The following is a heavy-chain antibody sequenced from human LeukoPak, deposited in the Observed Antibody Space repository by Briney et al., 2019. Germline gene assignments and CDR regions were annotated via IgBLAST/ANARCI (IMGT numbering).Heavy chain of an antibody. CDR2: INPNSGGT. D-gene: IGHD3-10*01. V-gene: IGHV1-2*02. J-gene: IGHJ5*02. Sequence: ASGKVSCKASGYTFTGYYMHWVRQAPGQGLEWMGWINPNSGGTNYAQKFQGRVTMTRDTSISTAYMELSRLRSDDTAVYYCARDGTMVRGVSVGVGNWFDPWGQGTLVTVSS. CDR1: GYTFTGYY. CDR3: ARDGTMVRGVSVGVGNWFDP.